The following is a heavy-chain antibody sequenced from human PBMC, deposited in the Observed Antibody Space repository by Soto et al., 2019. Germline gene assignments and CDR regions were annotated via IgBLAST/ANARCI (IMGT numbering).Heavy chain of an antibody. J-gene: IGHJ3*02. V-gene: IGHV1-3*01. D-gene: IGHD2-15*01. CDR3: ARRGPGGAFDI. CDR2: INAGNGNT. Sequence: RASVKVSCKASGYTFTSYAMHWVRQAPGQRLEWMGWINAGNGNTKYSQKFQGRVTITRDTSASTAYMELSSLRSEDTAVYYCARRGPGGAFDIWGQGTMVTVSS. CDR1: GYTFTSYA.